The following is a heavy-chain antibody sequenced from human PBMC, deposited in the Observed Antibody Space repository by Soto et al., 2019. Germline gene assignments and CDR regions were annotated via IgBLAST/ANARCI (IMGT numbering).Heavy chain of an antibody. Sequence: PSETLSLTCSLSGGSFSGYYWSWVRQPPGKGLERIGDINHSGSTNYNPSLKSRVTISVDTSKTQFSLKLSSVTAADTAVYYFARGVHPQRAFDNWGQGTRVTVSS. CDR3: ARGVHPQRAFDN. J-gene: IGHJ3*02. CDR1: GGSFSGYY. V-gene: IGHV4-34*01. CDR2: INHSGST. D-gene: IGHD3-10*01.